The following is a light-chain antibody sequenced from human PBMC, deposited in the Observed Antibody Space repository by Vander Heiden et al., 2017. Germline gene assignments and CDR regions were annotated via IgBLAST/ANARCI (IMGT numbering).Light chain of an antibody. V-gene: IGKV1-5*03. CDR1: QSISSW. J-gene: IGKJ1*01. Sequence: DIQMTQSPSTLSASVGDSVTITCRASQSISSWLAWYQQKPGKAPKLLSYKASSLESGVPSRFSGSGSGTEFTLTISSLQPDDFATYYCQQYNSSWTFGQGTKVEIK. CDR2: KAS. CDR3: QQYNSSWT.